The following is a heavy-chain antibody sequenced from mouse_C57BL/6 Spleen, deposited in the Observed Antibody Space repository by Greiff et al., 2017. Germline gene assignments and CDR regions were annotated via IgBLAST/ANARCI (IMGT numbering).Heavy chain of an antibody. CDR3: ARSRAYYGNYGYFDV. CDR2: IYPGSGNT. V-gene: IGHV1-76*01. CDR1: GYTFTDYY. D-gene: IGHD2-10*01. J-gene: IGHJ1*03. Sequence: QVQLQQSGAELVRPGASVKLSCKASGYTFTDYYINWVKQRPGQGLEWIARIYPGSGNTYYNEKFKGKATLTAEKSSSTAYMQLSSLTSEDSAVYFWARSRAYYGNYGYFDVWGTGTTVTVSS.